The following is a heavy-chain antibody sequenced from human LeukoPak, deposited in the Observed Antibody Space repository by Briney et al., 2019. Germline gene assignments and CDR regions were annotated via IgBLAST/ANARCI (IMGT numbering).Heavy chain of an antibody. CDR1: GLSFNTYA. J-gene: IGHJ6*04. V-gene: IGHV3-30*04. Sequence: GGALRLSCVDSGLSFNTYAMHWVRQAPGKGLEWVAAISYDGSYTYYRDSVRGRFTISRDNSKNTMYLQMNSLRAEDTAMYYCARALDVWGKGTTVTVSS. CDR2: ISYDGSYT. CDR3: ARALDV.